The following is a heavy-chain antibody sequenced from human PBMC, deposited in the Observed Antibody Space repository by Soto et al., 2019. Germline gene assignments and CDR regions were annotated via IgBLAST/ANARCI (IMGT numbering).Heavy chain of an antibody. CDR2: INQEGSEK. V-gene: IGHV3-7*05. D-gene: IGHD2-8*02. CDR3: ARKGGVVDY. CDR1: GFTFNSYW. Sequence: EVQLVESGGGLVQPGGSLRLSCEASGFTFNSYWMSWVRQAPGKGLEWVANINQEGSEKYYVDSVKGRFTISRDNAKNSLDLQMNSLRGEDTAVYYCARKGGVVDYWGQGTLVTVSS. J-gene: IGHJ4*02.